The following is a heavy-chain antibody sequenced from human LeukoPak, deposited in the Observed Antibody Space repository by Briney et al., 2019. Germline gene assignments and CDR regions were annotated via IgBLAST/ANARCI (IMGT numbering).Heavy chain of an antibody. CDR2: IYHSGRT. J-gene: IGHJ3*02. CDR3: ARDDYVWGSYRYRDGAFDI. CDR1: GYSISSGYY. D-gene: IGHD3-16*02. V-gene: IGHV4-38-2*02. Sequence: SETLSLTCTVSGYSISSGYYWGWIRQPPGKGLEWIGSIYHSGRTYYNPSLKSRVTISVDKSKNQFSLKLSSVTAADTAVYYCARDDYVWGSYRYRDGAFDIWGQGTMVTVSS.